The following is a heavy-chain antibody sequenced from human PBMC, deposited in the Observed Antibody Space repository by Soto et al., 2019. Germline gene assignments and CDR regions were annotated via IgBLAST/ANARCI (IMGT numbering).Heavy chain of an antibody. J-gene: IGHJ4*02. CDR2: IYYSGST. CDR1: GGSISSSSYY. D-gene: IGHD1-7*01. CDR3: RTLRGPYYFDY. V-gene: IGHV4-39*01. Sequence: KPSETLSLTCTVSGGSISSSSYYWGWIRQPPGKGLEWIGSIYYSGSTYYNPSLKSRVTISVDTSKNQFSLKLSSVTAADTAVYYCRTLRGPYYFDYWGQGTLVTVSS.